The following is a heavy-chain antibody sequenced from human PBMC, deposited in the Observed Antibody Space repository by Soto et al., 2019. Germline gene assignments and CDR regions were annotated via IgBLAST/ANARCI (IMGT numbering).Heavy chain of an antibody. CDR3: ARQRVYYDMDAFDI. Sequence: QLQLQESGPGLVKPSETLSLTCTVSGGSISSSSYYWGWIRQPPGKGLEWIGSIYYSGSTYYNPSLKSRVTISVDTSKNQFSLKLSSVTAADTAVYYCARQRVYYDMDAFDIWGQGTMVTVSS. J-gene: IGHJ3*02. V-gene: IGHV4-39*01. D-gene: IGHD3-22*01. CDR1: GGSISSSSYY. CDR2: IYYSGST.